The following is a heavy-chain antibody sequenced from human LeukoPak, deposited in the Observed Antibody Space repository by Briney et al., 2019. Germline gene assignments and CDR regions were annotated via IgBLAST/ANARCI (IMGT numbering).Heavy chain of an antibody. J-gene: IGHJ4*02. D-gene: IGHD6-19*01. V-gene: IGHV1-24*01. CDR3: ATSSGWYHGSFDY. CDR2: FDPEDGET. Sequence: ASVKVSXKVSGYTLTELSMHWVRQAPGKGLEWMGGFDPEDGETIYAQKFQGRVTMTEDTSTDTAYMELSSLRSEDTAVYYCATSSGWYHGSFDYWGQGTLVTVSS. CDR1: GYTLTELS.